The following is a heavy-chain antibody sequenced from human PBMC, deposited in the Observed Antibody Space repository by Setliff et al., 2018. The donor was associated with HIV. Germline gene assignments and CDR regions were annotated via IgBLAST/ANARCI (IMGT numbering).Heavy chain of an antibody. CDR3: AKGVAGLQYYYYYMDV. CDR1: GGSFSGYY. D-gene: IGHD6-19*01. V-gene: IGHV4-34*01. CDR2: ITHSGST. Sequence: SETLSLTCAVYGGSFSGYYWTWIRQPPGKGLELIGEITHSGSTNYNQSLETRVTVSVDTSKNQFSLKLSSVTAADTAVYYCAKGVAGLQYYYYYMDVWGKGTTVTVSS. J-gene: IGHJ6*03.